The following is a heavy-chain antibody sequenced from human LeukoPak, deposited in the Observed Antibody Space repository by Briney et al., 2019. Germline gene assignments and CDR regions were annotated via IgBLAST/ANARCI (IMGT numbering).Heavy chain of an antibody. CDR3: ARSSGYWYYFDC. Sequence: PGGSLRLSCAASGFTVSSNYMNWVRQAPGKGLEWVSVIYSGATTNYADSVKGRFTISRDNSKNTLYLQMDNLRAEDTAVYYCARSSGYWYYFDCWGHGTLVAVSS. V-gene: IGHV3-53*01. CDR1: GFTVSSNY. D-gene: IGHD3-22*01. J-gene: IGHJ4*01. CDR2: IYSGATT.